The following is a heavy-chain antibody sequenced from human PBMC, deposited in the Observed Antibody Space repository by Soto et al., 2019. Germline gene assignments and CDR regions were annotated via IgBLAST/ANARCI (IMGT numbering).Heavy chain of an antibody. Sequence: EVQLVESGGGLVQPGGSLRLSCAASGFTFSDHYMEWVRQAPGKGLEWVGRIRNKANSYSTEYAASVKGRFTISRDDAEDSLNLQINRLKTEDTALYYCTRGGLPTPLSEYWGQGTMVTVSS. V-gene: IGHV3-72*01. J-gene: IGHJ4*02. CDR1: GFTFSDHY. D-gene: IGHD2-21*02. CDR2: IRNKANSYST. CDR3: TRGGLPTPLSEY.